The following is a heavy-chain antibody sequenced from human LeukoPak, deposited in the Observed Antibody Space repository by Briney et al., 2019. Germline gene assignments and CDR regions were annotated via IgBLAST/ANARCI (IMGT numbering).Heavy chain of an antibody. V-gene: IGHV3-53*01. J-gene: IGHJ4*02. CDR1: GFTVSSNY. CDR3: ASRPRGVIQRVDY. D-gene: IGHD3-10*01. CDR2: IYSGGST. Sequence: GGSLRLSCAASGFTVSSNYMSWVRQAPGKGLEWVSVIYSGGSTYYADSVKGRFTISRDNSKNTPYLQMNSLRAEDTAVYYCASRPRGVIQRVDYWGQGTLVTVSS.